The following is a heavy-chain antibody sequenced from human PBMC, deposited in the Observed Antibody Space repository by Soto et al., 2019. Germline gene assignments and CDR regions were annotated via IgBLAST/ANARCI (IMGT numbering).Heavy chain of an antibody. Sequence: ASVKVSCKASGYTFTSYYMHWVRQAPGQGLEWMGIINPSGGSTSYAQKFQGRVTMTRDTSTSTVYMELSSLRSEDTAVYYCARDRALVVPAAIRAENWSDPWGQGTLVTVSS. CDR1: GYTFTSYY. CDR3: ARDRALVVPAAIRAENWSDP. D-gene: IGHD2-2*01. CDR2: INPSGGST. J-gene: IGHJ5*02. V-gene: IGHV1-46*01.